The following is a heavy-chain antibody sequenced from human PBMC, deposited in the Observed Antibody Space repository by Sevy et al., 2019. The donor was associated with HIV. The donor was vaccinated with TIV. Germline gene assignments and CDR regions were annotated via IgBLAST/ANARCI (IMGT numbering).Heavy chain of an antibody. CDR1: GGSISSGDYY. CDR2: IYYSGIT. D-gene: IGHD2-2*01. CDR3: ARYCIRPSPHTWFDP. Sequence: SETLSLTCTVSGGSISSGDYYWTWMRQPPGKGLEWIGYIYYSGITYYNPSLKSRVAISIDTVKNQFSMKLTSLTAADTAVYYCARYCIRPSPHTWFDPWGQGTLVTVSS. J-gene: IGHJ5*02. V-gene: IGHV4-30-4*01.